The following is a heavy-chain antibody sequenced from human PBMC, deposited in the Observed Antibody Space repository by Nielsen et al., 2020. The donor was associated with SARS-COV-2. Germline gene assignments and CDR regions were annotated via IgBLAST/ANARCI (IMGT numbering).Heavy chain of an antibody. J-gene: IGHJ5*02. V-gene: IGHV3-23*01. CDR1: GFTFSSYA. D-gene: IGHD6-13*01. CDR2: ISGSGGST. Sequence: GESLKISCAASGFTFSSYAMSWVRQAPGKGLEWVSAISGSGGSTYYADSVKGRFTISRDNAKNSLYLQMNSLRAEDTAVYYCARDGQQLLFDPWGQGTLVTVSS. CDR3: ARDGQQLLFDP.